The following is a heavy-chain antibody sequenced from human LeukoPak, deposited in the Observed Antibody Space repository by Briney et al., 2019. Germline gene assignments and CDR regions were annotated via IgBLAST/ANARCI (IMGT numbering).Heavy chain of an antibody. J-gene: IGHJ4*02. CDR3: ARRATVVGPAPFDH. CDR1: GFSFTIYA. CDR2: ISPGGDTI. Sequence: GGSLRLSCAASGFSFTIYAMSWVRQAPGKGLEWVSAISPGGDTIYYLDSVKGRFTISRDNSKNTLYLQMNSLRAEGTAVYYCARRATVVGPAPFDHWGRGTLVTVSS. D-gene: IGHD4-23*01. V-gene: IGHV3-23*01.